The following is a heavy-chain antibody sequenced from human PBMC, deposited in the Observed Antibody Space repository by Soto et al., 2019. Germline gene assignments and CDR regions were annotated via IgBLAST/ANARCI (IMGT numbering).Heavy chain of an antibody. J-gene: IGHJ3*02. CDR2: IYYSGNT. D-gene: IGHD7-27*01. V-gene: IGHV4-39*01. CDR1: GGSISSSSYY. CDR3: ARHRRLGGDAFDI. Sequence: SETLSLTCTVSGGSISSSSYYWGWIRQPPGKGLEWIGSIYYSGNTYYNPSLKSRFTISVDTSKNQFSLKLSSVTAADTAVYYCARHRRLGGDAFDIWGQGTMVTVSS.